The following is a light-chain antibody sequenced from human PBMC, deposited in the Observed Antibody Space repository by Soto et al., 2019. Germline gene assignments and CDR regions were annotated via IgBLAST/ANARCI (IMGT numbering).Light chain of an antibody. CDR2: DAS. CDR3: QQYHSYPFT. Sequence: EIVLTQSPGTLSLSPGERATLSCRASQSVSSSSLAWYQQKRGQAPRLLIHDASSRATGIPDRFSGSGSGTDFTLTISRLEPEDFATYYCQQYHSYPFTFGGGTKVEIK. CDR1: QSVSSSS. J-gene: IGKJ4*01. V-gene: IGKV3-20*01.